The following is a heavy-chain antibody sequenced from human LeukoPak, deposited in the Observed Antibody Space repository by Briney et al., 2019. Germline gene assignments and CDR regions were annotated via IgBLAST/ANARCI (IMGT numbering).Heavy chain of an antibody. CDR3: ARASLVVPAAIPLGMDV. J-gene: IGHJ6*02. CDR1: GGTFSSYA. D-gene: IGHD2-2*02. Sequence: SVTVSCKASGGTFSSYAISWVRQAPGQGLEWMGGIIPIFGTANYAQKFQGRVTITADESTSTAYMELGSLRSEDTAVYYCARASLVVPAAIPLGMDVWGQGTTVTVSS. V-gene: IGHV1-69*01. CDR2: IIPIFGTA.